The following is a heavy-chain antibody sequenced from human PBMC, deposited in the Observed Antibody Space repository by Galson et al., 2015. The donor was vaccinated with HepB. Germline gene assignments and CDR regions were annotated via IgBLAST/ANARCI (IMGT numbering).Heavy chain of an antibody. CDR3: AKDRTSAQWLRRVDY. J-gene: IGHJ4*02. CDR2: ISDSGGST. CDR1: GFTFSSYA. D-gene: IGHD6-19*01. Sequence: SLRLSCAASGFTFSSYAMSWVRQAPGKGLEWVSFISDSGGSTHYADSVKGRFTISRDNSKNTLYLQVNSLRAEDTAVYYCAKDRTSAQWLRRVDYWGQGTLVTVSS. V-gene: IGHV3-23*01.